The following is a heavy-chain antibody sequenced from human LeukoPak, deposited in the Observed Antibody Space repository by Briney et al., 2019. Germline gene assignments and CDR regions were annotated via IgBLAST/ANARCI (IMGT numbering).Heavy chain of an antibody. CDR1: GFTFSTYG. V-gene: IGHV3-23*01. J-gene: IGHJ6*03. CDR3: AKAGRGGAITMVRGVKGDYYYMDV. D-gene: IGHD3-10*01. CDR2: ISGSGGRT. Sequence: GGSLRLACRASGFTFSTYGMSWVRQAPGKGLEWVSGISGSGGRTYSAASVKGRFTFCRDNSKNTRYRQMNTLRAEDTDVNYCAKAGRGGAITMVRGVKGDYYYMDVWGKGTTVTISS.